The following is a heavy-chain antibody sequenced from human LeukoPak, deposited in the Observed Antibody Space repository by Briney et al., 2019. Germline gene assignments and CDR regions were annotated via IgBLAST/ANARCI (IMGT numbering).Heavy chain of an antibody. CDR2: ISYDGSNK. CDR1: GFTFSNSW. D-gene: IGHD6-13*01. CDR3: ARTRPYSSSWLGYFDY. V-gene: IGHV3-30-3*01. J-gene: IGHJ4*02. Sequence: PGESLRLSCAASGFTFSNSWMTWVRQAPGRGLEWVAVISYDGSNKYYADSVKGRFTISRDNSKNTLYLQMNSLRAEDTAVYYCARTRPYSSSWLGYFDYWGQGTLVTVSS.